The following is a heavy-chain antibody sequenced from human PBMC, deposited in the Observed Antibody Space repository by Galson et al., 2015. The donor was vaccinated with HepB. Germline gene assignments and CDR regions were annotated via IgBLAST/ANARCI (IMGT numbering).Heavy chain of an antibody. CDR1: GYTFTSYA. J-gene: IGHJ4*02. V-gene: IGHV1-3*01. CDR3: ASSMIGASGYFDF. D-gene: IGHD3-16*01. Sequence: SVKVSCKASGYTFTSYALHWVRQAPGQRLEWMGWINAGNGNTKYSQQFQGRVTITRDTSTSTAYMELSSLRSDDTAVYYCASSMIGASGYFDFWGQGTLVTVSS. CDR2: INAGNGNT.